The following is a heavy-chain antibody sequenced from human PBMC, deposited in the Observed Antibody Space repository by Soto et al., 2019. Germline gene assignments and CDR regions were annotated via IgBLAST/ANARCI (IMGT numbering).Heavy chain of an antibody. CDR3: ARGSVATIPYYFDY. CDR1: GYTLTELS. V-gene: IGHV1-24*01. D-gene: IGHD5-12*01. J-gene: IGHJ4*02. CDR2: FDPEDGET. Sequence: GASVKVSCKVSGYTLTELSMHWVRQAPGKGLEWMGGFDPEDGETIYAQKFQGRVTMTGDTSTNTAYMELSSLRSEDTAVYYCARGSVATIPYYFDYWGQGTLVTVSS.